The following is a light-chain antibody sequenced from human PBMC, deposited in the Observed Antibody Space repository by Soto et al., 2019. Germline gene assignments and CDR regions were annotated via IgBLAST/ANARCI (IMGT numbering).Light chain of an antibody. J-gene: IGLJ1*01. CDR2: SNN. Sequence: QAVVTQPPSASGTPGQRVTISCSGSSSNIGSNTVNWYQQLPGTAPKLLIYSNNQRPSGVPDRFSGSKSGTSASLAISGLQSEDEADYYCAAWDDSLNGLFGTGTNLTVL. CDR1: SSNIGSNT. V-gene: IGLV1-44*01. CDR3: AAWDDSLNGL.